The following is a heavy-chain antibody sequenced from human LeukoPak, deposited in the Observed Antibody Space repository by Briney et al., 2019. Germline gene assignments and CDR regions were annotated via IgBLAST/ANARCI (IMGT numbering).Heavy chain of an antibody. Sequence: GGSLRLSCAASGFTFSSYAMSWVRQAPGKGLEWVSAISGSGGSTYYADSVKGRFTISRDNSKNTLYLQMNSLRAEDTAVYYCAKGPTYSSGWLNWFDPWGQGTLVTVSS. CDR3: AKGPTYSSGWLNWFDP. J-gene: IGHJ5*02. D-gene: IGHD6-19*01. V-gene: IGHV3-23*01. CDR1: GFTFSSYA. CDR2: ISGSGGST.